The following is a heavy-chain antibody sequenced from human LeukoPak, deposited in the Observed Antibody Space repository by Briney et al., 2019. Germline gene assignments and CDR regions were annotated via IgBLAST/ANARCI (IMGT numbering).Heavy chain of an antibody. CDR3: AKTWSGTFHI. D-gene: IGHD2-15*01. CDR2: TFASGAT. V-gene: IGHV4-61*09. J-gene: IGHJ3*02. Sequence: PSETLSLTCTVSGGSINSGTYYWSWIRQPAGKGLEWIGHTFASGATNYSPSLKSRITTSVDTSKNQFSLSLTSVTAADTAVYYCAKTWSGTFHIWGQGTMVTVSS. CDR1: GGSINSGTYY.